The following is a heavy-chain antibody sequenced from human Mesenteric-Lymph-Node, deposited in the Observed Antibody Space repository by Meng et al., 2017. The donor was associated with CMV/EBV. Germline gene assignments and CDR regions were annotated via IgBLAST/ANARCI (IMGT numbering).Heavy chain of an antibody. CDR1: GGSFSGYY. V-gene: IGHV4-34*01. D-gene: IGHD5-12*01. Sequence: CAVYGGSFSGYYWSWIRQPPGKGLEWIGKIDHSGSTSYNPSLKSRVTISVDKSRNHFSLKLTSVTPADTAMYYCARRYSAYEYFDYWGQGTLVTVSS. CDR2: IDHSGST. CDR3: ARRYSAYEYFDY. J-gene: IGHJ4*02.